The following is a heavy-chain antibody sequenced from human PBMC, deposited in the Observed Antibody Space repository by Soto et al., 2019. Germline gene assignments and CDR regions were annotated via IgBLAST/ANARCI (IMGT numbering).Heavy chain of an antibody. V-gene: IGHV3-64D*08. CDR3: VKDFQGYDYYDSSGYYQVFDY. CDR1: GFTFSSYA. D-gene: IGHD3-22*01. J-gene: IGHJ4*02. CDR2: ISSNGGST. Sequence: PGGSLRLSCSASGFTFSSYAMHWVRQAPGKGLEYVSAISSNGGSTYYADSVKGRFTISRDNSKNTLYLQMSSLRAEDTAVYYCVKDFQGYDYYDSSGYYQVFDYWGQGTLVTVSS.